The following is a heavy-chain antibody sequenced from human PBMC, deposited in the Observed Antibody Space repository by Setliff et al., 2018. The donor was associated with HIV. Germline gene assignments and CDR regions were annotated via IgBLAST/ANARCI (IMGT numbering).Heavy chain of an antibody. J-gene: IGHJ6*02. CDR3: ARGRNYNSGMDV. V-gene: IGHV1-24*01. D-gene: IGHD3-10*01. Sequence: GASVKVSCKVSGYTVTELSINWVRQAPGKGPEWMGGFDPEDNKIVYAQKFQGRVTTTEDTSTDTAYMELSSLRPEDTAVYYCARGRNYNSGMDVWGQGTTVTVSS. CDR2: FDPEDNKI. CDR1: GYTVTELS.